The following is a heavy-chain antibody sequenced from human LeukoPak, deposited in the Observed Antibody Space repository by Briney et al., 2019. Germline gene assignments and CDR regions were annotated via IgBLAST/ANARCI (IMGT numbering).Heavy chain of an antibody. CDR1: DDSITGFY. CDR2: IHYSGST. D-gene: IGHD2-15*01. Sequence: SETLSLTCTVSDDSITGFYWNWIRQPPGKGLEWIGYIHYSGSTNYNPSLKSRVSISVDTSKTQFSLKLSSVTAADTAVYYCARWEAGVGAAGGDAFDIWGQGTMVTVSS. J-gene: IGHJ3*02. V-gene: IGHV4-59*12. CDR3: ARWEAGVGAAGGDAFDI.